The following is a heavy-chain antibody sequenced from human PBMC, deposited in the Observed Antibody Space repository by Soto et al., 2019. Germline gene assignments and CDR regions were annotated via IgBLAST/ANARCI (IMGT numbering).Heavy chain of an antibody. Sequence: QVQLVQSGAEVKKPGSSVKVSCKASGGTFSSYAISWVRQAPGQGLEWMGGIIPIFGTANYAQKFQGRVTITAYESTSTAYMEMSSLRSEDTAVYYCARDDIVVVPAAQGDYYYYYGMDVWGQGTTVTVSS. V-gene: IGHV1-69*01. J-gene: IGHJ6*02. CDR2: IIPIFGTA. D-gene: IGHD2-2*01. CDR3: ARDDIVVVPAAQGDYYYYYGMDV. CDR1: GGTFSSYA.